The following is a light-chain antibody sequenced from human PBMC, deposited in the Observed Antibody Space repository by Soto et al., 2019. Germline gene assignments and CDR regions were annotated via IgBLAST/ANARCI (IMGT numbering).Light chain of an antibody. CDR1: SSDVGNYNY. CDR2: EVR. J-gene: IGLJ1*01. V-gene: IGLV2-14*01. Sequence: QSALTQPASVSGAPGQSITISCTWTSSDVGNYNYVSWYQHHPGKAPKVMIYEVRNRPSGVSNRFSGSKSGNTASLTISGLQAEDEADYYCSSYSSTKTRVFGTGTKVTVL. CDR3: SSYSSTKTRV.